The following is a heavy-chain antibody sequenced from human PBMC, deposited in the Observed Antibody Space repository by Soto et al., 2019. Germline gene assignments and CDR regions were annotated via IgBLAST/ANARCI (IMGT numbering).Heavy chain of an antibody. V-gene: IGHV4-61*01. D-gene: IGHD3-9*01. CDR3: SRSPGYLFYF. J-gene: IGHJ4*02. CDR1: GGTVSSGSYY. Sequence: SENLSHTYTVSGGTVSSGSYYWSWIRQPPGKGLEWIGYIYYSGSTNYNPSLKSRVTISVDTSKNQFSLKLSSVTAADTAVLYCSRSPGYLFYFWGQGTLVTGSS. CDR2: IYYSGST.